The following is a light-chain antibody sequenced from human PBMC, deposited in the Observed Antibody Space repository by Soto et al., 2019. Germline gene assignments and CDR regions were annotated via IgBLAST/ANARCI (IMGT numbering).Light chain of an antibody. Sequence: QSVLTQPASVSGSPGQSITISCTGTSSDVGNHNYVSWYQQHPGKAPKPMVYGVSNRPSGVSNRFSASKSGNTASLTISGLQAEDEADYYCSSYTSSSTLDVVFGGGTQLTVL. CDR1: SSDVGNHNY. V-gene: IGLV2-14*01. J-gene: IGLJ2*01. CDR3: SSYTSSSTLDVV. CDR2: GVS.